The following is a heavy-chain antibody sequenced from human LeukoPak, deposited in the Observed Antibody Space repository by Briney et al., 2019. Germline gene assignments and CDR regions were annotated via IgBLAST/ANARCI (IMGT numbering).Heavy chain of an antibody. J-gene: IGHJ4*02. CDR1: GGSISSYY. D-gene: IGHD2-2*01. V-gene: IGHV4-59*12. CDR2: IYYSGST. CDR3: ASTICISTSCYPGVVDY. Sequence: SEALSLTCIGTGGSISSYYWSWIRQPPAKGLEGIGYIYYSGSTNYNPSLKRRVTISVDKSKTQFSLKLSSVTAADTAVYYCASTICISTSCYPGVVDYWGQGTLVTVSS.